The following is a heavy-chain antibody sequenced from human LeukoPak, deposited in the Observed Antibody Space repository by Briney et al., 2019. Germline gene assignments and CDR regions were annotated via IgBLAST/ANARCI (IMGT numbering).Heavy chain of an antibody. CDR3: ARGPISWELPVGYFDY. CDR2: ISYDGSNK. V-gene: IGHV3-30*04. D-gene: IGHD1-26*01. CDR1: GFTFSSYA. Sequence: PGRSLRLSCAASGFTFSSYAMHWVRQAPGKGLEWVAVISYDGSNKYYADCVKGRFTISRDNSKNTLYLQMNSLRAEDTAVYYCARGPISWELPVGYFDYWGQGTLVTVSS. J-gene: IGHJ4*02.